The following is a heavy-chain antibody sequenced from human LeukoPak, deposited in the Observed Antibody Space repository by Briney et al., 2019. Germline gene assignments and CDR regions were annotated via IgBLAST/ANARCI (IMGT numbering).Heavy chain of an antibody. CDR3: AKKFREDTAMVGPFDY. J-gene: IGHJ4*02. D-gene: IGHD5-18*01. V-gene: IGHV3-9*01. CDR2: ISWNSGSI. CDR1: GFTFDDYA. Sequence: GGSLRLSCAASGFTFDDYAMHWVRQAPGKGLEWVSGISWNSGSIGYADSVKGRFTISRDNAKNSLYLQMNSLRAEDTALYCCAKKFREDTAMVGPFDYWGQGTLVTVSS.